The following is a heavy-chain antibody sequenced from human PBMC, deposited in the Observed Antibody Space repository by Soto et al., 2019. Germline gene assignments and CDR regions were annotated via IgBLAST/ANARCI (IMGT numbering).Heavy chain of an antibody. V-gene: IGHV1-69*06. J-gene: IGHJ5*02. D-gene: IGHD4-17*01. CDR3: ARDPDYGGNHNWFDP. CDR1: GGTFSSYA. CDR2: IIPIFGTA. Sequence: GASVKVSCKASGGTFSSYAISWVRQAPGQGLEWMGGIIPIFGTANYAQKFQGRVTITADKSTSTAYMELSSLRSEDTAVHYCARDPDYGGNHNWFDPWGQGTLVTV.